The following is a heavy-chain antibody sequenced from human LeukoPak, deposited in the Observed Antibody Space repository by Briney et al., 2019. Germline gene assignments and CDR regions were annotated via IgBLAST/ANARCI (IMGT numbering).Heavy chain of an antibody. CDR3: ARAYRQYSGSYYGY. V-gene: IGHV1-3*01. Sequence: GASVKVSRKASGYTFTSYAMHWVRQAPGQRLEWMGWINAGNGNTKYSQKFQGRVTITRDTSASTAYMELSSLRSEDTAVYYCARAYRQYSGSYYGYWGQGTLVTVSS. CDR1: GYTFTSYA. D-gene: IGHD1-26*01. J-gene: IGHJ4*02. CDR2: INAGNGNT.